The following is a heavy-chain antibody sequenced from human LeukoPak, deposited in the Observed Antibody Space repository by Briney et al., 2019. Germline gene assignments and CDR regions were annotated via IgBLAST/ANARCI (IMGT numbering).Heavy chain of an antibody. V-gene: IGHV1-2*02. Sequence: GASVKVSCKASGYTFTGYYMHWVRQAPGQGLEWMGWINPNSGGTNYAQKFQGRVTMTRDTSISTAYMELSRLRSDDTAVHYCAKIGDETYYYYGMDVWGQGTTVTVSS. CDR3: AKIGDETYYYYGMDV. J-gene: IGHJ6*02. CDR1: GYTFTGYY. CDR2: INPNSGGT.